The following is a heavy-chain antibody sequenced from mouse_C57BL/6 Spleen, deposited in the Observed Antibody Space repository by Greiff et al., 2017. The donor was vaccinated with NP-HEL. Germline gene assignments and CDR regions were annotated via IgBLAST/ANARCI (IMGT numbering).Heavy chain of an antibody. J-gene: IGHJ3*01. CDR1: GYTFTDYY. D-gene: IGHD3-2*02. CDR2: INPYNGGT. CDR3: ARQLRLRGAY. Sequence: VQLKESGPVLVKPGASVKMSCKASGYTFTDYYMNWVKQSHGKSLEWIGVINPYNGGTSYNQKFKGKATLTVDKSSSTAYMELNSLTSEDSAVYYCARQLRLRGAYWGQGTLVTVSA. V-gene: IGHV1-19*01.